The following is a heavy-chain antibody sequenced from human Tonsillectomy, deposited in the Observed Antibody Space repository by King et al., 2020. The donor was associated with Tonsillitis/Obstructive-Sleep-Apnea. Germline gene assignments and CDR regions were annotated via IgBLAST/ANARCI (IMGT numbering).Heavy chain of an antibody. CDR3: ARDSPEIVTLAGLDAFDI. CDR1: GYSFSRYA. Sequence: QLVQSGSELKKPGASVRVSCKASGYSFSRYAMNWMRQAPGQGPEWMGWIHTNTGNPTYAQGFRGRFVFSLDTSVSTAYLQINSLKPEDTAVYYCARDSPEIVTLAGLDAFDIWGQGTMVTVSS. V-gene: IGHV7-4-1*02. J-gene: IGHJ3*02. D-gene: IGHD2/OR15-2a*01. CDR2: IHTNTGNP.